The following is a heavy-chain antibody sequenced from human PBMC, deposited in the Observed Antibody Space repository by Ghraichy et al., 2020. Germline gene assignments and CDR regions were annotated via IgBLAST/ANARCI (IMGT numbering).Heavy chain of an antibody. J-gene: IGHJ5*02. CDR3: AKDGGIAAAANWFDP. CDR2: ISGSGGST. Sequence: ETLSLTCAASGFTFSSYAMSWVRQAPGKGLEWVSAISGSGGSTYYADSVKGRFTISRDNSKNTLYLQMNSLRAEDTAVYYCAKDGGIAAAANWFDPWGQGTLVTVSS. V-gene: IGHV3-23*01. D-gene: IGHD6-13*01. CDR1: GFTFSSYA.